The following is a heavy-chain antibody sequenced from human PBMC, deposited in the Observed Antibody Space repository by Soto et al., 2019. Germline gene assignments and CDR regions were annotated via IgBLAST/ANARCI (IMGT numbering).Heavy chain of an antibody. Sequence: PSETLSLTCTVSGGSISSGGYYWSWIRQHPGKGLEWIGYIYYSGSTYYNPSLKSRVTISVDTSKNQFSLKLSSVTAADTAVYYCARSDYDFWSGPQRRYYYYNGMDVWGQGTXVTVSS. CDR1: GGSISSGGYY. J-gene: IGHJ6*02. CDR2: IYYSGST. CDR3: ARSDYDFWSGPQRRYYYYNGMDV. D-gene: IGHD3-3*01. V-gene: IGHV4-31*03.